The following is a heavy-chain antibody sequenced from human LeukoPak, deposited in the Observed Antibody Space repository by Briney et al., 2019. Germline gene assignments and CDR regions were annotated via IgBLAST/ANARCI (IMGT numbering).Heavy chain of an antibody. CDR3: ARGRFELPY. Sequence: SETLSLTCTVSGGSISSYYRSWIRQPPGKGLEWIGYIYYSGSTNYNPSLKSRVAMSVDTSNNQFFLRLTSVTAADTALYYCARGRFELPYWGQGTLVTVSS. D-gene: IGHD2-15*01. CDR2: IYYSGST. CDR1: GGSISSYY. J-gene: IGHJ4*02. V-gene: IGHV4-59*01.